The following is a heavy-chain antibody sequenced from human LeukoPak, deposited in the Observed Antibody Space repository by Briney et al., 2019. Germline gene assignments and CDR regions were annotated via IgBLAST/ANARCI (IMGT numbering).Heavy chain of an antibody. J-gene: IGHJ4*02. CDR2: IYTSGST. CDR1: GGSFSGYH. D-gene: IGHD3-10*01. Sequence: SETLSLTCTVSGGSFSGYHWSWVRKPAGKGLEWIGRIYTSGSTNYNPSLKSRVTMSVDTSKNQFSLELSSVTAADTAVYYCARGSGSYPPLDYWGQGTLVTVSS. V-gene: IGHV4-4*07. CDR3: ARGSGSYPPLDY.